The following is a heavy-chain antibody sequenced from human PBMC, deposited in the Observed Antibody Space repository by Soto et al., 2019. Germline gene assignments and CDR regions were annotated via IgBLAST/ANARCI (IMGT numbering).Heavy chain of an antibody. J-gene: IGHJ4*02. V-gene: IGHV4-31*03. CDR2: IYYSGST. Sequence: LSLTCTVSGGSISSGGYYWSWIRQHPGKGLEWIGYIYYSGSTYYNPSLKSRVTISVDTSKNQLTLKLRSVTAADTDVYYCARLNGEAVTTLFDYWGQGTLVTVSS. D-gene: IGHD4-17*01. CDR1: GGSISSGGYY. CDR3: ARLNGEAVTTLFDY.